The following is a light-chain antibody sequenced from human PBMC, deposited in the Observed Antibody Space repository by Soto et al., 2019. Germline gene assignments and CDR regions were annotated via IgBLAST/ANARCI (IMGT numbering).Light chain of an antibody. CDR1: QGISNW. V-gene: IGKV1-12*01. J-gene: IGKJ5*01. Sequence: DIQMTQSPSFVSASVGDRVTVTCRASQGISNWLAWYQQKPGKAPKLLIYTASTLGSGVPSRFSGIGSGTDVTLTISSLQPEDFATYYCQQASAFPITFGQGTRLEIK. CDR3: QQASAFPIT. CDR2: TAS.